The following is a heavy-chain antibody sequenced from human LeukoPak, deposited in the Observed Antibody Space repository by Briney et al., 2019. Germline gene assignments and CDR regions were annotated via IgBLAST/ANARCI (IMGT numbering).Heavy chain of an antibody. D-gene: IGHD5-12*01. Sequence: SETLSLTCAVYGGSFSGYYWSWIRQPPGKGMEWIGEINHSGSTNYNPSLKSRVTISVDTSKNQFSLKLSSVTAADTAVYYCAREAATISYWGQGTLVTASS. CDR3: AREAATISY. V-gene: IGHV4-34*01. J-gene: IGHJ4*02. CDR2: INHSGST. CDR1: GGSFSGYY.